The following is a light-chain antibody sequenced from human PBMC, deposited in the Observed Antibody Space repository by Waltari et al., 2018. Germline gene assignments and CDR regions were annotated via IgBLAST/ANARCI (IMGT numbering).Light chain of an antibody. CDR2: DAS. V-gene: IGKV3-20*01. CDR1: QSVGSF. Sequence: EIVLTHSPGTLSLFPGDNATLSCRASQSVGSFLAWYQKKPGQAPRLLIYDASTRASGIPDRFSGSGSGTDFSLTISRLEPEDFAVYFCQKYVNLPATFGQGTKVEIQ. J-gene: IGKJ1*01. CDR3: QKYVNLPAT.